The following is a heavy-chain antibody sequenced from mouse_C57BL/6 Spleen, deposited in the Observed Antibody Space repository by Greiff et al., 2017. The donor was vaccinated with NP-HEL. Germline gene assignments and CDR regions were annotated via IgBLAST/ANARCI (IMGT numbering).Heavy chain of an antibody. V-gene: IGHV1-15*01. CDR3: ARWGTGFAY. D-gene: IGHD3-3*01. Sequence: VQLQESGAELVRPGASVTLSCKASGYTFTDYEMHWVKQTPVQGLEWIGAIDPETGGTAYNQKFKGKAILTADKSSSTAYMELRSLTSEDSAVYYCARWGTGFAYWGHGTLVTVSA. CDR2: IDPETGGT. CDR1: GYTFTDYE. J-gene: IGHJ3*01.